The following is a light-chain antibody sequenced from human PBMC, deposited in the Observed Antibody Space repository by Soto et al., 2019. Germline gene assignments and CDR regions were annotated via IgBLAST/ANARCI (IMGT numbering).Light chain of an antibody. CDR1: QVISSW. CDR2: KAS. J-gene: IGKJ4*01. Sequence: DIQMTQSPSSVSASVGDRVTITCRASQVISSWLVWYQQKPGKAPRLLIYKASTLQSGVPSRFSGSASRTDFTLTISSLQPEDFATYYCQQASSFPFTFGGGTEVEIK. V-gene: IGKV1-12*01. CDR3: QQASSFPFT.